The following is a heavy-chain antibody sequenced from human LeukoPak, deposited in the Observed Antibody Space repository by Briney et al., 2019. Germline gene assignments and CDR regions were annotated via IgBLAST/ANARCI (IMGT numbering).Heavy chain of an antibody. CDR3: AREPAYDSSGYQYYFDH. D-gene: IGHD3-22*01. CDR2: IYSGGDT. CDR1: GFTFSSSD. Sequence: GGSLRLSCATSGFTFSSSDMTWVRQSPGEGLEWVSLIYSGGDTYYADSAKGRFTISRDNSKNTLYLQMNSLRAEDTAVYYCAREPAYDSSGYQYYFDHWGQGTLVTVSS. V-gene: IGHV3-66*01. J-gene: IGHJ4*02.